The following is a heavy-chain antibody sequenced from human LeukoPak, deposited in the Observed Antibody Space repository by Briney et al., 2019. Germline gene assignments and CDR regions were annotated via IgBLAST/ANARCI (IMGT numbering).Heavy chain of an antibody. CDR1: GYTFTGYY. V-gene: IGHV1-2*02. Sequence: ASVKVSCKASGYTFTGYYMHWVRQAPGQGLEWMGWINPNSGGTNYAQKFQGRVTMTRVTSISTAYMELSRLRSDDTAVYYCASGERGYSGYDGSWFDPWGQGTLVTVSS. D-gene: IGHD5-12*01. CDR2: INPNSGGT. CDR3: ASGERGYSGYDGSWFDP. J-gene: IGHJ5*02.